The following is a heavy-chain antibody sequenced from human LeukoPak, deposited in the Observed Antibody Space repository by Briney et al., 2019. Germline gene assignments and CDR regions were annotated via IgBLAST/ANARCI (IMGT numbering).Heavy chain of an antibody. J-gene: IGHJ4*02. CDR1: GYTFTSYD. D-gene: IGHD2-15*01. CDR3: ATVPSGYCSGGGCAYFDY. V-gene: IGHV1-8*01. Sequence: GASVKVSCKASGYTFTSYDINWVRQATGQGLEWMGWMNPNSGNTGYAQKFQGRVTMTRNTSISTAYMELSSLRSEDTAVYYCATVPSGYCSGGGCAYFDYWGQGTLVTVSS. CDR2: MNPNSGNT.